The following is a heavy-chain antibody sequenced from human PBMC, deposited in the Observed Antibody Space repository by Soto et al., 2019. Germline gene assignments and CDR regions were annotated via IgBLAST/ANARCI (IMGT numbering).Heavy chain of an antibody. V-gene: IGHV1-18*01. D-gene: IGHD3-10*01. CDR3: ARGRVVRGVIEDYYYYGMDV. J-gene: IGHJ6*02. CDR1: GYTFTSYG. Sequence: SVKVSFRASGYTFTSYGISWVRQAPVQGLEWMGWISAYNGNTNYAQKLQGRVTMTTDTSTSTAYMELRSLSSDDTAVYYCARGRVVRGVIEDYYYYGMDVWGQGTKVTVYS. CDR2: ISAYNGNT.